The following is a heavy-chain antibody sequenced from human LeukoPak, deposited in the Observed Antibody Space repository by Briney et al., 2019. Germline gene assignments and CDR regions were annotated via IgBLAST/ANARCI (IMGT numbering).Heavy chain of an antibody. CDR2: IDHSGST. D-gene: IGHD3-10*01. Sequence: SGTLSLTCAVSGGSISSSNWWSWVRQPPGKGLEWIGEIDHSGSTNYNPSLKSRVTISVDTSKNQFSLKLSSVTAADTAVYYCAAGMVRGVIRPLYYFDYWGQGTLVTVSS. V-gene: IGHV4-4*02. CDR1: GGSISSSNW. CDR3: AAGMVRGVIRPLYYFDY. J-gene: IGHJ4*02.